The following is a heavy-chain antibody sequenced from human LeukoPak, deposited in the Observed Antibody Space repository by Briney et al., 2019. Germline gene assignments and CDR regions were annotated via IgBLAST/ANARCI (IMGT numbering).Heavy chain of an antibody. D-gene: IGHD2-21*02. J-gene: IGHJ3*02. V-gene: IGHV1-8*03. Sequence: ASVKVSCKASGYTFTSYDINWVRQATGQGLEWMGWMNPNSGNTGYAQKFQGRVTITRNTSISTAYMELSSLRSEDTAVYYCARGLGKDCGGDCSIVNHDAFDIWGQGTMVTVSS. CDR2: MNPNSGNT. CDR3: ARGLGKDCGGDCSIVNHDAFDI. CDR1: GYTFTSYD.